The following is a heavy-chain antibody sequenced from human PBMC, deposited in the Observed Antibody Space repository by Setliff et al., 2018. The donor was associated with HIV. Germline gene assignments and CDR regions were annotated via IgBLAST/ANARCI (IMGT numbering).Heavy chain of an antibody. Sequence: PSETLSLTCSVSGGSINNDIYFWTWIRQSPGRGLEYLGYIYYSGDSNYSPSLKSRLSMSLDASTSQFSLRLNSLTAADTAMYYCARFARDPTDWGRGILVTVSS. CDR1: GGSINNDIYF. J-gene: IGHJ4*02. V-gene: IGHV4-61*01. CDR3: ARFARDPTD. CDR2: IYYSGDS.